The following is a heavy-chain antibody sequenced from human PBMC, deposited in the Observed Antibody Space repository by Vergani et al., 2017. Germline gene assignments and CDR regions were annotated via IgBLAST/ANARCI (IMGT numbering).Heavy chain of an antibody. CDR1: GFTFNQYG. J-gene: IGHJ4*02. CDR3: AKSFDY. Sequence: QVQLVESGGGVVQPGRSLRLSCAASGFTFNQYGMHWVRQAPGKGLEWVAVTWYDGNNKQYADSVKGRFTISRDNSKNTLYLQMNSLRAEDTAVYYCAKSFDYWGQGTLVTVSS. V-gene: IGHV3-33*06. CDR2: TWYDGNNK.